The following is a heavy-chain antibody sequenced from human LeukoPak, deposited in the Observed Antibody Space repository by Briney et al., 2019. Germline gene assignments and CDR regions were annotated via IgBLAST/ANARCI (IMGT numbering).Heavy chain of an antibody. CDR2: ISAGGTGT. CDR1: GFTFSNYA. V-gene: IGHV3-23*01. CDR3: ASRNVGSSLPPRY. Sequence: GGSLRLSCAASGFTFSNYAMSWVRQAPGKGLEWVSAISAGGTGTYYADSVKGRFTISRDNSKNTLYLQMNSLRAEDTAAYYCASRNVGSSLPPRYWGQGTLVTVSS. D-gene: IGHD1-26*01. J-gene: IGHJ4*02.